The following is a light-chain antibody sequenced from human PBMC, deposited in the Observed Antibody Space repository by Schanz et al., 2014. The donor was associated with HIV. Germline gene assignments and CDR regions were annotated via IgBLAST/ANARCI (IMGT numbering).Light chain of an antibody. V-gene: IGLV2-23*02. CDR1: SSDVGSYNL. Sequence: QSALTQPASISGSPGQSITISCTGTSSDVGSYNLVSWYQQHPGKAPKLMIYEVTRRHSGLSNRFSGSKSGNTASLTISGIQAEDEADYYCCSYAGSSTYVVFGGGTKLTVL. J-gene: IGLJ2*01. CDR2: EVT. CDR3: CSYAGSSTYVV.